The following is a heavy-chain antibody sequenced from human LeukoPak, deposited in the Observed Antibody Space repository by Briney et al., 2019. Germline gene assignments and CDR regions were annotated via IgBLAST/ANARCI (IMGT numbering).Heavy chain of an antibody. CDR1: GGSVSSTNW. D-gene: IGHD3-3*01. V-gene: IGHV4-4*02. Sequence: SETLSLTCAVFGGSVSSTNWWTWVRQPPGKGLEWIGEIHHSGTTHSNPSLRSRVTVSVDTSENQFSLNLRSVTAADTAVYYCARIFGGFDWGQGILVTVSS. CDR3: ARIFGGFD. CDR2: IHHSGTT. J-gene: IGHJ4*02.